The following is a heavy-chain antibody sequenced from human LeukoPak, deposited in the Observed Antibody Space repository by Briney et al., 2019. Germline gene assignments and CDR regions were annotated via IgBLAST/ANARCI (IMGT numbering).Heavy chain of an antibody. V-gene: IGHV3-23*01. Sequence: PGGSLRLSCAASGFTFSSYWMHWVRQAPGKGLEWVSAISGSGGSTYYADSVKGRFTISRDNSKNTLYLQMNSLRAEDTAVYYCARAYSSGWNYFDYWGQGTLVTVSS. D-gene: IGHD6-19*01. CDR2: ISGSGGST. J-gene: IGHJ4*02. CDR3: ARAYSSGWNYFDY. CDR1: GFTFSSYW.